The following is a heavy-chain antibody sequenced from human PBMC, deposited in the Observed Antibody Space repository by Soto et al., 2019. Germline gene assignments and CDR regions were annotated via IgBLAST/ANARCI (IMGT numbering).Heavy chain of an antibody. D-gene: IGHD1-26*01. V-gene: IGHV4-4*02. CDR2: IYHSGTT. CDR1: GASISHTDW. Sequence: KPSETLSLTCAVSGASISHTDWWTWVRQPPGKGLEWIGGIYHSGTTNCDPSRKSRVTISLHKSKNQCSLTLSSVTAADTAVYYRAIPGAGDFHCRSQGTLVTYSS. J-gene: IGHJ4*02. CDR3: AIPGAGDFHC.